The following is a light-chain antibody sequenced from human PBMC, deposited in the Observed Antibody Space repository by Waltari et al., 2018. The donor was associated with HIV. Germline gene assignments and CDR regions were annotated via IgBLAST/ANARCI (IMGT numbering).Light chain of an antibody. CDR3: SSYAGSNNYFYV. CDR1: SSDVGSSNY. V-gene: IGLV2-8*01. CDR2: DVN. J-gene: IGLJ1*01. Sequence: QSALTQPPSASGSPGQSVTISCTGTSSDVGSSNYVSWYQQHSGKAPKLVIYDVNKRPSGVPDRFSGSKSGKTASLTISGLQAEDEAEYYCSSYAGSNNYFYVFGTGTEVTVL.